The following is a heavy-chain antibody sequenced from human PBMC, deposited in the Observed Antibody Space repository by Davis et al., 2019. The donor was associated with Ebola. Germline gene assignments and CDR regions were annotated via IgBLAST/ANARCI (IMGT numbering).Heavy chain of an antibody. Sequence: PGGSLRLSCAASGFAFSSYSMNWVRQAPGKGLEWLSYIGTSGESKYYADSVKGRFIISRDKAETSVYLQMNSLRDEDTAVYYCARDDYDGSGTYWGQGITVTVS. D-gene: IGHD3-22*01. CDR3: ARDDYDGSGTY. J-gene: IGHJ4*02. V-gene: IGHV3-48*02. CDR2: IGTSGESK. CDR1: GFAFSSYS.